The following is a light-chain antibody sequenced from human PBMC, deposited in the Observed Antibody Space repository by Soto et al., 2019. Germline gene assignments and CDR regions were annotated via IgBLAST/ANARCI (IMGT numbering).Light chain of an antibody. V-gene: IGKV4-1*01. CDR1: QSVLYSSNNKNY. J-gene: IGKJ4*02. Sequence: DIVMTQSPDSLAVSLVERATINCKSSQSVLYSSNNKNYLAWYQQKPGQPPKLLIYWASTRESGVPDRFSGSGSGTDFTLTISSLQAEDVAIYYCQQYYSTPRTFGGGTKVEIK. CDR2: WAS. CDR3: QQYYSTPRT.